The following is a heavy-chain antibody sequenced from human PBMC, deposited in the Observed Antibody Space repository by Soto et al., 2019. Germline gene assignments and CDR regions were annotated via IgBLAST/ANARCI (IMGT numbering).Heavy chain of an antibody. Sequence: ESGGGLVKPGGSLRLSCAASGFTFSSYSMNWVRQAPGKGLEWVSSISSSSSYIYYADSVKGRFTISRDNAKNSLYLQMNSLRAEDTAVYYCAREWQWLASSGIDYWGQGTLVTVSS. V-gene: IGHV3-21*01. CDR3: AREWQWLASSGIDY. CDR2: ISSSSSYI. J-gene: IGHJ4*02. D-gene: IGHD6-19*01. CDR1: GFTFSSYS.